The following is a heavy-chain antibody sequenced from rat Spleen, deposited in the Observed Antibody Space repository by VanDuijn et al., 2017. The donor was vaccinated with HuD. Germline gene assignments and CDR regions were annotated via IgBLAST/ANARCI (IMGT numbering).Heavy chain of an antibody. CDR1: GFTFSDYY. Sequence: EVQLVESGGGLVQPGRSLKLSCAASGFTFSDYYMAWVRQAPKKGLEWVATISYDGSSTYYRDSVKGRFTISRDNAKSTLYLQMDSLRSEDTATYYCARDYYSSHWGQGTLVTVSS. CDR2: ISYDGSST. CDR3: ARDYYSSH. V-gene: IGHV5-7*01. J-gene: IGHJ3*01. D-gene: IGHD1-2*01.